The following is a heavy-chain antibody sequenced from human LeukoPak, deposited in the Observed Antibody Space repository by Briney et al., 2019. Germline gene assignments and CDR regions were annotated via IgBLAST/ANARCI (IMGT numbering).Heavy chain of an antibody. Sequence: ASVKVSCKASGYTFTGYYMHWVRQAHGQGLEWMGWINPNSGGTNYAQKFQGRVTMTRDTSISTAYMELSRLRSDDTAVYYCASAAEDTLYYYYGMDVWGQGTTVTVSS. CDR3: ASAAEDTLYYYYGMDV. V-gene: IGHV1-2*02. CDR2: INPNSGGT. D-gene: IGHD2-15*01. CDR1: GYTFTGYY. J-gene: IGHJ6*02.